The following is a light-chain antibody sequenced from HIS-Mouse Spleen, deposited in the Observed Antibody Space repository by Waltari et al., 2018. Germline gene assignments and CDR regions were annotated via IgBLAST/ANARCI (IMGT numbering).Light chain of an antibody. J-gene: IGLJ3*02. CDR3: CSYAGSSTWV. V-gene: IGLV2-23*01. CDR2: EGS. Sequence: QSALTQPASVSGSPGQSITILCPGTSSDVGSYNLVPRYQQHPGKAPQLMIYEGSNRPSGVSNRFSGSKSGNTASLTISGLQAEDEADYYCCSYAGSSTWVFGGGTKLTVL. CDR1: SSDVGSYNL.